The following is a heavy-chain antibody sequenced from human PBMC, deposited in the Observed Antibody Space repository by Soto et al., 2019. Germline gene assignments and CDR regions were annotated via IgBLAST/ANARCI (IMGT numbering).Heavy chain of an antibody. D-gene: IGHD1-26*01. Sequence: SETLSLTCAVSGGSISTSNWWSWVRQPPGKGLEWIGEVYYSGTTYYNPSLKSRVTMSVDTSKNQFSLKLTSVTAVDTAVYYCTRREIQGPIDYWGQGTLVTVSS. CDR1: GGSISTSNW. J-gene: IGHJ4*02. V-gene: IGHV4-4*02. CDR3: TRREIQGPIDY. CDR2: VYYSGTT.